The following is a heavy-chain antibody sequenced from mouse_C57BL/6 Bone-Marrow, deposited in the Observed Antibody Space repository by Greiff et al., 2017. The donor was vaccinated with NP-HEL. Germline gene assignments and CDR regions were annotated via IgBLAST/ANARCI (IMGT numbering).Heavy chain of an antibody. D-gene: IGHD2-3*01. V-gene: IGHV1-9*01. CDR3: ARPCDGYHWYFDV. CDR2: ILPGSGST. Sequence: VQLQQSGAELMKPGASVKLSCKATGYTFTGYWIEWVKQRPGHGLEWIGEILPGSGSTNYSEKFKGKATFTADTSSNTAYMQLSSLTTEDSAIYYCARPCDGYHWYFDVWGTGTTVTVSS. J-gene: IGHJ1*03. CDR1: GYTFTGYW.